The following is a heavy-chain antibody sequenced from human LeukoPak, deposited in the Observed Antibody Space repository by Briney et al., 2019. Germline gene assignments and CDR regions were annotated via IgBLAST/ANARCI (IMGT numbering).Heavy chain of an antibody. CDR2: ISSGGATM. CDR3: ARDGVAKSLDY. J-gene: IGHJ4*02. D-gene: IGHD2-15*01. Sequence: GGSLRLSCAASGFTFSRYGMNWVRQAPGKGLEWVSYISSGGATMYYADSVKGRFTISRDNAKNSLYLQMNSLRAEDTAVYYCARDGVAKSLDYWGQGTLVTVSS. V-gene: IGHV3-48*03. CDR1: GFTFSRYG.